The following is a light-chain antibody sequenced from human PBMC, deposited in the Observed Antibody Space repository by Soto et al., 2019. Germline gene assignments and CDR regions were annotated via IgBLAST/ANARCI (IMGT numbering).Light chain of an antibody. CDR2: RNS. J-gene: IGLJ1*01. CDR3: AAWDDSLSGYV. V-gene: IGLV1-47*01. Sequence: QSVLTQPPSASGTPGQRVTISCSGSSSNIGSNSVYWYQQLPGTAPKLLIYRNSQRPSGVPDRFSGSKSGTSASLAISGLRSEDEADYYCAAWDDSLSGYVFGTGTKVTVL. CDR1: SSNIGSNS.